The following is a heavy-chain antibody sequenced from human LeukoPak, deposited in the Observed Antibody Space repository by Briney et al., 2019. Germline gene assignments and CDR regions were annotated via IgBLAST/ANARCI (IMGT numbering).Heavy chain of an antibody. CDR3: ASQLTGDHDAFDI. Sequence: SETLSLTCAVYGGSFSGHYWSWIRQPPGKGLEWIGYIYYSGSTNYNPSLKSRVTISVDTSKNQFSLKLSSVTAADTAVYYCASQLTGDHDAFDIWGQGTMVTVSS. D-gene: IGHD7-27*01. CDR2: IYYSGST. J-gene: IGHJ3*02. CDR1: GGSFSGHY. V-gene: IGHV4-59*11.